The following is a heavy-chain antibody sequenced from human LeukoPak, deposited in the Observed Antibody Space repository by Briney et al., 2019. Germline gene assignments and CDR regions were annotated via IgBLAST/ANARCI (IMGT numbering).Heavy chain of an antibody. Sequence: SVKVSCKASGGTFSSYAISWVRQAPGQGLGWMGGIIPIFGTANYAQKFQGRVTITADESTSTAYMELSSLRSEDTAVYYCARQDPEHDAFDIWGQGTMVTVSS. CDR3: ARQDPEHDAFDI. V-gene: IGHV1-69*01. D-gene: IGHD1-14*01. CDR1: GGTFSSYA. CDR2: IIPIFGTA. J-gene: IGHJ3*02.